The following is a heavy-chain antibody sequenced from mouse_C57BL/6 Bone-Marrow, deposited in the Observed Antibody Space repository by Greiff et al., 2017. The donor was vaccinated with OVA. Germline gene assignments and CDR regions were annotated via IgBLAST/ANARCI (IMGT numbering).Heavy chain of an antibody. V-gene: IGHV15-2*01. D-gene: IGHD1-1*01. Sequence: VKLQESGSELRSPGSSVKLSCKDFDSEVFPIAYMSWVRQKPGHGFEWIGGILPSIGRTIYGEKFEDKATLDADTLSNTAYLELNSLTSEDSAIYYCARVVAEGYFDVWGTGTTVTVSS. CDR2: ILPSIGRT. CDR1: DSEVFPIAY. J-gene: IGHJ1*03. CDR3: ARVVAEGYFDV.